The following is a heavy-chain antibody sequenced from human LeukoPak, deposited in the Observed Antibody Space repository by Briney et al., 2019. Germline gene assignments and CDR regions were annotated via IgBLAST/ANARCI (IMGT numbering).Heavy chain of an antibody. Sequence: SETLSLTCAVYGGSFSGYYWSWIRQPPGKGLEWIGEINHSGSTNYNPPLKSRVTISVDTSKNQFSLKLSSVTAADTAVYYCARARYCSSTSCYSGYYYYYMDVWGKGATVTVSS. CDR3: ARARYCSSTSCYSGYYYYYMDV. CDR1: GGSFSGYY. CDR2: INHSGST. D-gene: IGHD2-2*02. V-gene: IGHV4-34*01. J-gene: IGHJ6*03.